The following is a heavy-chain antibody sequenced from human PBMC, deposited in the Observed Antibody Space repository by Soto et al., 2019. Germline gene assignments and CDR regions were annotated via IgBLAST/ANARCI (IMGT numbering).Heavy chain of an antibody. Sequence: SVKVSCKASGYTFTSYDISWVRQAPGQGLEWMGGIIPIFGTANYAQKFQGRVTITADESTSTAYIELSSLRSEDTAVYYCARNSGPPTRGDAFDIWGQGTMVTVSS. J-gene: IGHJ3*02. V-gene: IGHV1-69*13. CDR2: IIPIFGTA. CDR1: GYTFTSYD. D-gene: IGHD1-26*01. CDR3: ARNSGPPTRGDAFDI.